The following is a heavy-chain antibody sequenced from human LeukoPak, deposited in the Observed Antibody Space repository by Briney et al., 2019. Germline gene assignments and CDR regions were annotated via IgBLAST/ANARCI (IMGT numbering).Heavy chain of an antibody. Sequence: SVKVSCXASGGTFSSYAISWVRQVRGQGLEWMAGIIPIFGTANYAQKFQGRVTITADESTSTAYMELSSLRSEDTAVYYCARDLLTATVTNFAFDIWGQGTMVTVSS. CDR3: ARDLLTATVTNFAFDI. V-gene: IGHV1-69*01. CDR2: IIPIFGTA. D-gene: IGHD4-17*01. CDR1: GGTFSSYA. J-gene: IGHJ3*02.